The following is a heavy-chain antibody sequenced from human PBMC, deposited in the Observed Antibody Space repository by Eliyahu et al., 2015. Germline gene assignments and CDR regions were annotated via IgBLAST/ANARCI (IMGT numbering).Heavy chain of an antibody. V-gene: IGHV3-21*01. CDR2: XSSSSSYI. Sequence: EVQLVESGGGLVKPGGSLRLSCAASGFTFSSYXMNWVRQAPGKGLXWVXSXSSSSSYIYYADPVKGRFTISRDNAKNSLYLQMNSLRAEDTAVYYCARDIVVVPAAPGRYYYYGMDVWGQGTTVTVSS. D-gene: IGHD2-2*01. CDR1: GFTFSSYX. J-gene: IGHJ6*02. CDR3: ARDIVVVPAAPGRYYYYGMDV.